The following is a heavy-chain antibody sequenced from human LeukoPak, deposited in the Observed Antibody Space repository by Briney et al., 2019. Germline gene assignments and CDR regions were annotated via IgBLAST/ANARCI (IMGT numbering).Heavy chain of an antibody. CDR3: ANGWGITMIVVAQGALWDY. Sequence: PGGSLRLSCAASGFTFSSYAMSWVRQAPGKGLEWVSAISGSGGSTYYADSVKGRFTISRDNSKNTLYLQMNSLRAEDTAVYYCANGWGITMIVVAQGALWDYWGQGTLVTVSS. CDR2: ISGSGGST. CDR1: GFTFSSYA. J-gene: IGHJ4*02. D-gene: IGHD3-22*01. V-gene: IGHV3-23*01.